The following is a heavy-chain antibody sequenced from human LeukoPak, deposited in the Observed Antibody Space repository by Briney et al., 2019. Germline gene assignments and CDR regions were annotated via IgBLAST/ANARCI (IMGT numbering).Heavy chain of an antibody. CDR2: ISYDGSNK. D-gene: IGHD4-17*01. J-gene: IGHJ3*02. CDR1: GFTFSSYD. CDR3: ARDWTVTTRGAFDI. Sequence: PGGSLRLSCAASGFTFSSYDMHWVRQAPGKGLEWVAVISYDGSNKYYADSVKGRFTISRDNSKNTLYLQMNSLRAEDTALYHCARDWTVTTRGAFDIWGQGTMVTVSS. V-gene: IGHV3-30*03.